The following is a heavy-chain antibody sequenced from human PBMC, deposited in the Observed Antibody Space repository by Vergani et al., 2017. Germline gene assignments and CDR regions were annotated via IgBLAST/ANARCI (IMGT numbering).Heavy chain of an antibody. Sequence: QVQLQESGPGLVKPSETLSLTCTVSGGSISSHYWSWIRPPPGKGLEWVGYIYYSGSTNYNPSLKSRVTISVDTSKNQFSLQLSSVTAAYTAVYYCARALADYGILTGYYTYFDYWGQGTLVTVSS. V-gene: IGHV4-59*11. J-gene: IGHJ4*02. CDR2: IYYSGST. CDR3: ARALADYGILTGYYTYFDY. D-gene: IGHD3-9*01. CDR1: GGSISSHY.